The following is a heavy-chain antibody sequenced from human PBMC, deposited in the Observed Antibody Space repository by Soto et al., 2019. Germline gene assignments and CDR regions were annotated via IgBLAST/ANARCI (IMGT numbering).Heavy chain of an antibody. D-gene: IGHD6-19*01. J-gene: IGHJ5*02. CDR1: GFTFSDYY. CDR3: ARTADSSGWYYIWFDP. CDR2: ISSSGSTI. V-gene: IGHV3-11*01. Sequence: GGSLRLSCAASGFTFSDYYMSWIRQAPGKGLEWVSYISSSGSTIYYADSVKGRFTISRDNAKNSLYLQMNSLRAEDTAVYYCARTADSSGWYYIWFDPWGQGTLVTVSS.